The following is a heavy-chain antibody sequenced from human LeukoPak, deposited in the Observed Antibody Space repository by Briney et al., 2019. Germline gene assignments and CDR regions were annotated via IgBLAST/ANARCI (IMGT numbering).Heavy chain of an antibody. J-gene: IGHJ3*02. CDR3: ARTTVVTPSAFDI. D-gene: IGHD4-23*01. V-gene: IGHV4-34*01. Sequence: SETLSLTCAVYGGSFSGYYWSWIRQPLGKGLEWIGEINHSGSTNYNPSLKSRVTISVDTSKNQFSLKLSSVTAADTAVYYCARTTVVTPSAFDIWGQGTMVTVSS. CDR1: GGSFSGYY. CDR2: INHSGST.